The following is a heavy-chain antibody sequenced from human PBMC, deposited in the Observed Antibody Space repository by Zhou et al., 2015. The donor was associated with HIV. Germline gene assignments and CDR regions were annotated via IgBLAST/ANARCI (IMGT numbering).Heavy chain of an antibody. Sequence: QVQLVQSGAEVKKPGSSVKVSCKASGGTFSSYPISWVRQAPGQGLEWMGGVIPIFGTPNYAQKFQGRVTITADKTTSTAYMELSSLRSEDTAVYYCARLELGYNYDSSGPFDLWGRGTLVTVSS. D-gene: IGHD3-22*01. J-gene: IGHJ2*01. CDR3: ARLELGYNYDSSGPFDL. CDR2: VIPIFGTP. CDR1: GGTFSSYP. V-gene: IGHV1-69*06.